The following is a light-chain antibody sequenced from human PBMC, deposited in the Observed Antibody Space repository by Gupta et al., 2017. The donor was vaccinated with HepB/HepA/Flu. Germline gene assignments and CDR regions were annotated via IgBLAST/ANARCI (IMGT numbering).Light chain of an antibody. J-gene: IGLJ3*02. V-gene: IGLV1-44*01. CDR3: DSCDGSLAGVYGV. CDR2: SNI. CDR1: SDNVGSNT. Sequence: VLTQPPSPSGTPGHNLPLSCSGSSDNVGSNTVNWYQPVTGTAHTNLLYSNILRPSGVPDGFSGATFGTSASLATTRTQSGDEADDDGDSCDGSLAGVYGVFGGGTKLTVL.